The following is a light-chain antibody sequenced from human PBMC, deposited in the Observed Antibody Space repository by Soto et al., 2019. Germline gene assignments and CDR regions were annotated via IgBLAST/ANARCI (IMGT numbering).Light chain of an antibody. Sequence: EIVLTQAPATLPLSQGERATPSCRASQSVSSYLAWYQQKPGQAPRLLIYDASNRATGIPARFSGSGSGTDFTLTISSLEPEDFAVYYCQQRSNWRRTFGRGTKVDIK. V-gene: IGKV3-11*01. CDR2: DAS. CDR3: QQRSNWRRT. CDR1: QSVSSY. J-gene: IGKJ1*01.